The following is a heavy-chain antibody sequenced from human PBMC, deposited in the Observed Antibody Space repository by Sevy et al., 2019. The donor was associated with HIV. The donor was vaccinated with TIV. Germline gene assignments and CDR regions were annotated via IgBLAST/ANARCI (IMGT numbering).Heavy chain of an antibody. CDR3: ARVAARDYCSGGSCYYYFDY. J-gene: IGHJ4*02. D-gene: IGHD2-15*01. V-gene: IGHV4-31*03. CDR1: GGSISSGGYY. Sequence: SETLSLTCTVSGGSISSGGYYWSWIRQHPGKGLEWIGYIYYSGSTYYNPSLKSRVTISVDTSKNQFSLKLSSVTAADMAVYYCARVAARDYCSGGSCYYYFDYWGQGTLVTVSS. CDR2: IYYSGST.